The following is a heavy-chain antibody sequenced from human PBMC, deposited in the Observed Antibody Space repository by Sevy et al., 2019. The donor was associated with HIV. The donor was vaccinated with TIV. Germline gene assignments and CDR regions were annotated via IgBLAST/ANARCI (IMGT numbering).Heavy chain of an antibody. V-gene: IGHV3-30*04. Sequence: GGSLRLSCAASGFTFSTYAMHWLRQAPGKGLEWVAVISHDERTTYYADSVKGRFTISRDNSKNTLYLQMDGLRPEDTTIYYCARDPGNSGNYWGQGTLVTVSS. D-gene: IGHD1-1*01. CDR2: ISHDERTT. CDR3: ARDPGNSGNY. J-gene: IGHJ4*02. CDR1: GFTFSTYA.